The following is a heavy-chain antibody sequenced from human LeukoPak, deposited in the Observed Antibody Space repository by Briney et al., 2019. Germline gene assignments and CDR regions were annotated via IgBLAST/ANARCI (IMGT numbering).Heavy chain of an antibody. J-gene: IGHJ4*02. CDR3: ARDLSRDGRVDY. CDR1: GGCISSGDYY. V-gene: IGHV4-30-4*01. D-gene: IGHD5-24*01. CDR2: IYYSGST. Sequence: SETLSLTCTVSGGCISSGDYYWSWIRQPPGKGLEWIGYIYYSGSTYYNPSLKSRVTISVDTSKNQFSLKLSSVTAADTAVYYCARDLSRDGRVDYWGQGTLVTVSS.